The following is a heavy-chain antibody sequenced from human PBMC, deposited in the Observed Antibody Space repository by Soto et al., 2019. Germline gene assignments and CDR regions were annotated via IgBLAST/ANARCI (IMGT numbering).Heavy chain of an antibody. D-gene: IGHD6-13*01. Sequence: GGSLRLSCAASGFTFSSYGMHWVRQAPGKGLEWVAVIWYDGSNKYYADSVKGRFTISRDNSKNTLYLQMNSLRAEDTAVYYCARDNGQDPPLADWGQGTLVTVSS. J-gene: IGHJ4*02. CDR1: GFTFSSYG. CDR2: IWYDGSNK. CDR3: ARDNGQDPPLAD. V-gene: IGHV3-33*01.